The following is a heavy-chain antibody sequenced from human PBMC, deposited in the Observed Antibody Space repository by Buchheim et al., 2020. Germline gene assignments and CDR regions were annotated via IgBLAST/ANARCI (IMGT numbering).Heavy chain of an antibody. J-gene: IGHJ2*01. CDR1: GFTFSGSA. CDR3: LATGDRNWYYDL. V-gene: IGHV3-73*02. CDR2: IRNKANNYAT. D-gene: IGHD7-27*01. Sequence: EVQLVESGGGLVQPGGSLKLSCAASGFTFSGSALHWVRQTSGKGLEWIGRIRNKANNYATVYAASVKGRFTISRDDSENTAYLQMNSLKTEDTAVYYCLATGDRNWYYDLWGRGTL.